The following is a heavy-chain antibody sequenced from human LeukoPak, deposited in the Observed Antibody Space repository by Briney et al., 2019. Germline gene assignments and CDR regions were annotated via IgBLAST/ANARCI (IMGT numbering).Heavy chain of an antibody. J-gene: IGHJ5*02. D-gene: IGHD3-22*01. CDR2: ISNDGGGT. CDR1: GFTFDNYG. Sequence: PGGSLRLSCAASGFTFDNYGLIWVRQAPGKGLEWVAAISNDGGGTMYAAFVEGRFTISRDNSKNTLFLQMNSLRAEDTALYYCAKGSSGYFADLWGQGTLVTVSS. V-gene: IGHV3-23*01. CDR3: AKGSSGYFADL.